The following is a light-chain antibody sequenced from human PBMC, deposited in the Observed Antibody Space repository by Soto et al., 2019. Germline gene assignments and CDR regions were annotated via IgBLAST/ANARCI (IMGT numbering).Light chain of an antibody. CDR3: SSYSGSINVV. CDR1: SSDVGGYNS. Sequence: QSALTQPASASGSPGQSVTISCTGTSSDVGGYNSVSWYQHHPGKAPKLMIYAVSRRPSRVPDRFSGSKSGNTASLTVSGLQAEDEADYYCSSYSGSINVVFGGGTKLTVL. J-gene: IGLJ2*01. V-gene: IGLV2-8*01. CDR2: AVS.